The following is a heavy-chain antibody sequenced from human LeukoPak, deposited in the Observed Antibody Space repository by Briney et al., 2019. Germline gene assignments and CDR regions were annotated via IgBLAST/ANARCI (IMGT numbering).Heavy chain of an antibody. Sequence: PSETLSLTCTVSGDSVSSGGYYWTWIRLPPGKGLEWIGYMYYNGKTQYNPSFQSRLTISVDKSKNQFFLKLNSVTAADTAIYYCATNSGAGNWYNGGSYYYYMDVWGQGTTVAVSS. D-gene: IGHD1-1*01. J-gene: IGHJ6*03. CDR2: MYYNGKT. V-gene: IGHV4-61*08. CDR1: GDSVSSGGYY. CDR3: ATNSGAGNWYNGGSYYYYMDV.